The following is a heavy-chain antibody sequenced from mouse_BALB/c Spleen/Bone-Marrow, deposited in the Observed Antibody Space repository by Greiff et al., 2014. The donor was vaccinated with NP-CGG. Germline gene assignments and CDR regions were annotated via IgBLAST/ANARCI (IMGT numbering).Heavy chain of an antibody. D-gene: IGHD2-1*01. J-gene: IGHJ1*01. V-gene: IGHV1-82*01. CDR1: GYAFSSSW. Sequence: QVQLKESGPELVKPGASVKISCKASGYAFSSSWMNWVKQRPVQGLEWIGRIYPGDGDTNYNGKFKGKATLTADKSSSTACMQLSSLTSVDSAVYFCARHAYGNSYWYFDVWGAGTTVTVSS. CDR2: IYPGDGDT. CDR3: ARHAYGNSYWYFDV.